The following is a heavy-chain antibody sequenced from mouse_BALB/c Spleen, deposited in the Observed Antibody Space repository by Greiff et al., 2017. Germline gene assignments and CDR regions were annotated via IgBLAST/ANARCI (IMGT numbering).Heavy chain of an antibody. V-gene: IGHV1S34*01. CDR3: ARGDYGSMSYYAMDY. CDR2: ISCYNGAT. D-gene: IGHD1-1*01. J-gene: IGHJ4*01. CDR1: GYSFTGYY. Sequence: LVKTGASVKISCKASGYSFTGYYMHWVKQSHGKSLEWIGYISCYNGATSYNQKFKGKATFTVDTSSSTAYMQFNSLTSEDSAVYYCARGDYGSMSYYAMDYWGQGTSVTVSA.